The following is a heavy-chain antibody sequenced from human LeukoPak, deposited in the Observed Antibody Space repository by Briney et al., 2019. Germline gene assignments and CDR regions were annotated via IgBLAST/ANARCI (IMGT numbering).Heavy chain of an antibody. CDR3: ARAPTVCIAAAGTVCFQH. Sequence: GGSLRLSCVGSGFTFSNYLMNWVRQAPGKGLEWVSFISSTGGTIYYADAVKGRFTISRDNSKNTLYLQMNSLRSEDTAVYYCARAPTVCIAAAGTVCFQHWGQGTLVTVSS. D-gene: IGHD6-13*01. CDR1: GFTFSNYL. J-gene: IGHJ1*01. V-gene: IGHV3-48*01. CDR2: ISSTGGTI.